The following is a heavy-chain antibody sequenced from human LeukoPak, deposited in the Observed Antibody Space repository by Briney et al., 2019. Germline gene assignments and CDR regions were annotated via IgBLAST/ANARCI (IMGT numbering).Heavy chain of an antibody. J-gene: IGHJ3*02. V-gene: IGHV3-33*06. CDR2: IWYDGSNK. D-gene: IGHD3-3*01. CDR3: AKDLVSDFWSGSDNDAFDI. Sequence: GGSLRLSCAASGFTFSSYGMHWVRQAPGKGLERVAVIWYDGSNKYYADSVKGRFTISRDNSKNTLYLQMNSLRAEDTAVYYCAKDLVSDFWSGSDNDAFDIWGQGTMVTVSS. CDR1: GFTFSSYG.